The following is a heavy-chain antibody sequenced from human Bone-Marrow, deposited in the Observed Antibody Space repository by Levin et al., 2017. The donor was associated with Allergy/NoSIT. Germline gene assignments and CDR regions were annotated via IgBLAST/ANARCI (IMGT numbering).Heavy chain of an antibody. CDR2: ISGYNGNT. CDR1: FSLFPLSF. J-gene: IGHJ3*02. V-gene: IGHV1-18*01. D-gene: IGHD6-6*01. Sequence: ASVKVSCHSSFSLFPLSFLLFFLPSPFPGPEWMGWISGYNGNTNYGQKVQGRVAMTRDTPTSTVYMELRSLRSDDTAVYYCARDLSGMAARFGGGAFDIWGQGTTITIS. CDR3: ARDLSGMAARFGGGAFDI.